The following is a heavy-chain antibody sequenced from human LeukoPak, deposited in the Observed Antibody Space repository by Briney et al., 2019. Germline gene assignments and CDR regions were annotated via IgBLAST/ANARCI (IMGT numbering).Heavy chain of an antibody. CDR1: GGTFSSYA. CDR3: ASGLPGGARHFDY. D-gene: IGHD3-16*01. V-gene: IGHV1-69*04. J-gene: IGHJ4*02. CDR2: IIPIFGIA. Sequence: SVKVSCKASGGTFSSYAISWVRQAPGQGLEWMGRIIPIFGIANYAQKFQGRVTITADKSTSTACMELSSLRSEDTAVYYCASGLPGGARHFDYWGQGTLVTVSS.